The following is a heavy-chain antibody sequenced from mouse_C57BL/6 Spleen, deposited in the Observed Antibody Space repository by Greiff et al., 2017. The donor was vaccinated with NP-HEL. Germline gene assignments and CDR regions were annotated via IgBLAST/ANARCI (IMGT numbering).Heavy chain of an antibody. V-gene: IGHV1-81*01. CDR2: IYPRSGNT. CDR1: GYTFTSYG. J-gene: IGHJ3*01. D-gene: IGHD1-1*01. Sequence: VQLQQSGAELARPGASVKLSCKASGYTFTSYGISWVKQRTGQGLEWIGEIYPRSGNTYYNEKFKGKATLTADKSSSTAYMELRSLTSEDSAVYFCASPSYYGSSYGFAYWGQGTLVTVSA. CDR3: ASPSYYGSSYGFAY.